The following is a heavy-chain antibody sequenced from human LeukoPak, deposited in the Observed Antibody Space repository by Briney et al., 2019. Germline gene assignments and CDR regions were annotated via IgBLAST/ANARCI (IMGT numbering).Heavy chain of an antibody. V-gene: IGHV1-18*01. CDR1: GYTFTSYG. D-gene: IGHD4-17*01. Sequence: ASVKVSCKASGYTFTSYGISWVRQAPGQGLEWMGWISAYNGNTNYAQKLQGRVTMTTDTSTSTACMELRSLRSDDTAVYYCARGDYGDYVKLYFDYWGQGTLVTVSS. J-gene: IGHJ4*02. CDR3: ARGDYGDYVKLYFDY. CDR2: ISAYNGNT.